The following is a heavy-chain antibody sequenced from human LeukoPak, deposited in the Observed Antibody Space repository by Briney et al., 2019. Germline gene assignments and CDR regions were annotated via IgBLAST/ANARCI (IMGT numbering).Heavy chain of an antibody. D-gene: IGHD2-15*01. CDR3: ARETVVAATPYYYYYMDV. V-gene: IGHV3-11*04. CDR2: ISSSGSTI. J-gene: IGHJ6*03. CDR1: GFTFSDYY. Sequence: GGSLRLSCAASGFTFSDYYMSWIRQAPGKGLEWVSYISSSGSTIYYADSVKGRFTISRDNAKNSLYLQMNSLRAEDTAEYYCARETVVAATPYYYYYMDVWGKGTTVTVSS.